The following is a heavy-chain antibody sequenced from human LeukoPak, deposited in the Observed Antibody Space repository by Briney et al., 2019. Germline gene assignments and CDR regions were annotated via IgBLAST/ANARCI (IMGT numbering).Heavy chain of an antibody. J-gene: IGHJ4*02. CDR3: ARDQDSYGQDYYDSSGYYR. Sequence: GGSLRLSCAASGFTFSSYSMNWVRQAPGKGLEWVSLISSSSSYIYYADSVKGRFTISRDNAKNSLYLQMNSLRAEDTAVYYCARDQDSYGQDYYDSSGYYRWGQGTLVTVSS. V-gene: IGHV3-21*01. CDR2: ISSSSSYI. D-gene: IGHD3-22*01. CDR1: GFTFSSYS.